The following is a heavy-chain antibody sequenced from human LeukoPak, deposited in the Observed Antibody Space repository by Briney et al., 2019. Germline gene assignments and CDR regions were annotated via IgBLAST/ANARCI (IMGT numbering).Heavy chain of an antibody. CDR1: GCTFSSYR. J-gene: IGHJ6*02. CDR3: AREEAQLRGWGYYYYGMDV. V-gene: IGHV3-21*01. D-gene: IGHD2-2*01. CDR2: ISSSSSYI. Sequence: PGASLGFSCAAAGCTFSSYRMNWVRQAPGKGLEWVSSISSSSSYIYYADSVKGRFTISRDNAKNSLYLQMNSLRAEDTAVYYCAREEAQLRGWGYYYYGMDVWGQGTTITVSS.